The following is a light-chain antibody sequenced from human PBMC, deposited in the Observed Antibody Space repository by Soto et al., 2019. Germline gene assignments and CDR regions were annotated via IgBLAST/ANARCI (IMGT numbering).Light chain of an antibody. CDR2: AVS. V-gene: IGLV2-8*01. CDR3: IAYTGNDNFV. Sequence: QSLLTQPPSACGSPGQSVTIYCNGSSNDVGGNNDYVSWYQQHPGKAPKLLIYAVSKRPSGVSERFSGSKSGNTASLTVSGLQAEDEADYYCIAYTGNDNFVFGSGTKVTAL. CDR1: SNDVGGNNDY. J-gene: IGLJ1*01.